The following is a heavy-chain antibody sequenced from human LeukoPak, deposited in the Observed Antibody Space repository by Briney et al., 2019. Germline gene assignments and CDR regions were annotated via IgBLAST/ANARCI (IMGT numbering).Heavy chain of an antibody. CDR1: GFTFSGSA. CDR3: KGSSWYNYYYMDV. CDR2: ISSSGSTI. D-gene: IGHD6-13*01. V-gene: IGHV3-48*02. J-gene: IGHJ6*03. Sequence: GGSLRLSCAASGFTFSGSAMHWVRQASGKGLEWVSYISSSGSTIYYADSMKGRFTISRDNAKNSLYLQMNSLRDEDTAVYYCKGSSWYNYYYMDVWGKGTTVTVSS.